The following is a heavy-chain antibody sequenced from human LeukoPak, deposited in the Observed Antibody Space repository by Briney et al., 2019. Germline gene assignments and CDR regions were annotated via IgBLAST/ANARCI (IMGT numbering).Heavy chain of an antibody. CDR3: ARDRPNYYGSDGHYYRRDGDY. CDR2: ITSRGEST. V-gene: IGHV3-23*01. Sequence: GGSLRLSCAASGFTFSIYAMSWVRQAPGKGLQWVSSITSRGESTWYVDSVKGRFTITRDNSENTLYLQVHSLRAEDTAVYYCARDRPNYYGSDGHYYRRDGDYWGRGTLVSVSS. CDR1: GFTFSIYA. D-gene: IGHD3-22*01. J-gene: IGHJ4*02.